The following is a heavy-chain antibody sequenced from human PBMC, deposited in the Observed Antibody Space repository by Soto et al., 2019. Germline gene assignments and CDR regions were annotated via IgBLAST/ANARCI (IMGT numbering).Heavy chain of an antibody. Sequence: SQTLSLTCAISGDSVSSNSDAWNWIRQSPSRGLEWLGRTYYRSKWYNDYAVSVKSRITINPDTSKNQFSLQLNSVTPEDTAVYYCARGYSYGYPEYYGMDVWGQGTTVTVSS. CDR1: GDSVSSNSDA. J-gene: IGHJ6*02. V-gene: IGHV6-1*01. CDR3: ARGYSYGYPEYYGMDV. CDR2: TYYRSKWYN. D-gene: IGHD5-18*01.